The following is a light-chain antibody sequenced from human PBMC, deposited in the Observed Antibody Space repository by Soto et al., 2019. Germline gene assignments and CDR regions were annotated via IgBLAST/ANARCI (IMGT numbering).Light chain of an antibody. CDR1: NSDVNY. Sequence: QSALTQPASVSGAPGQSITISCTATNSDVNYVSWHQQHPGKAPKLMIYGVINRSSGVSTRFSGSKPGNTASLTISGLQAEDEADYYCSSSISSNTFVFGTGTKVTVL. V-gene: IGLV2-14*01. CDR3: SSSISSNTFV. J-gene: IGLJ1*01. CDR2: GVI.